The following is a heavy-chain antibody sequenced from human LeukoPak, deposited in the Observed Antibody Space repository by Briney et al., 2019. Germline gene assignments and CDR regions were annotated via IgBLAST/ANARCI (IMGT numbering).Heavy chain of an antibody. CDR2: IYYSGST. D-gene: IGHD3-10*01. Sequence: SETLSLTCTVSGVSVSSGSYYWSWIRQPPGKGLEWIGNIYYSGSTNYNPSLKSRVTISGDTSKNQFSLKLSSVTAADTAVYYCARVGWYGGLTEFDYWGQGTLVTVSS. CDR1: GVSVSSGSYY. CDR3: ARVGWYGGLTEFDY. V-gene: IGHV4-61*01. J-gene: IGHJ4*02.